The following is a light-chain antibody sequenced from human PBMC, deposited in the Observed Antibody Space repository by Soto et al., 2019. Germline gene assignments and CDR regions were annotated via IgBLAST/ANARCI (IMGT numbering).Light chain of an antibody. CDR1: QSVRSER. CDR3: QEHASI. Sequence: EIVLTQSPDTLSFSPGERATLSCRASQSVRSERLAWYQQKRGQAPTLLIFDASSRASGTPERFSGSGSGTDFTLTISRLEPEDFAVYYCQEHASIFGQGTRREIK. J-gene: IGKJ5*01. CDR2: DAS. V-gene: IGKV3-20*01.